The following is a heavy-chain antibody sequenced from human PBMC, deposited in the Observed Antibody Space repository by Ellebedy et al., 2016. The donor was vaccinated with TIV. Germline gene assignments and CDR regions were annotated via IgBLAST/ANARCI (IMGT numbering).Heavy chain of an antibody. CDR3: ARSGELDS. CDR2: ISSTGYYI. Sequence: PGGSLRLSCAASGFTFTSYSMNWVRQTPGKGLEWVSSISSTGYYIYDADSVKGRFTISRDHAMSSLFLQMNSLSAEDTAVYYCARSGELDSWGQGTLVTVSS. CDR1: GFTFTSYS. V-gene: IGHV3-21*01. J-gene: IGHJ4*02. D-gene: IGHD1-26*01.